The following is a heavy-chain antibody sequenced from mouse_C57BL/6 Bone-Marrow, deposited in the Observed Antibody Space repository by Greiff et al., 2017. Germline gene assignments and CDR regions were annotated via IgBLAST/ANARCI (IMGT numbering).Heavy chain of an antibody. V-gene: IGHV1-34*01. CDR3: AREGFTTVVATKAWFAY. CDR2: IYPNNGGN. J-gene: IGHJ3*01. D-gene: IGHD1-1*01. CDR1: GYTFTDYY. Sequence: VQLQQSGPELVKPGASVKMSCKASGYTFTDYYMHWVKQSHGKSLEWIGYIYPNNGGNGYNQKFKGKATLTVDKSSSTAYMELRSLTSEDSAVXYCAREGFTTVVATKAWFAYWGQGTLVTVSA.